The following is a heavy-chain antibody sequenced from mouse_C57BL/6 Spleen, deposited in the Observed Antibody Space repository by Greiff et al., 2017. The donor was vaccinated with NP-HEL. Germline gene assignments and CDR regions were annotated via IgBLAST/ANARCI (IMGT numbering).Heavy chain of an antibody. V-gene: IGHV1-26*01. Sequence: VQLQQSGPELVKPGASVKISCKASGYTFTDYYMNWVKQSHGKSLEWIGDINPNNGGTSYNQKFKGKATLTVDKSSSTAYMELRSLTSEDSAVYYCARGLEAMDYWGQGTSVTVSS. D-gene: IGHD2-2*01. CDR2: INPNNGGT. CDR1: GYTFTDYY. J-gene: IGHJ4*01. CDR3: ARGLEAMDY.